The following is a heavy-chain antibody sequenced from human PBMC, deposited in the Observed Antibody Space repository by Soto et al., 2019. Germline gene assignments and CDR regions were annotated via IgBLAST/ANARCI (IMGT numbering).Heavy chain of an antibody. V-gene: IGHV3-30-3*01. Sequence: AGGSLRLSCAASGFTFSSYAMHWVRQAPGKGLEWVAVISYDGSNKYYADSVKGRFTISRDNSKNTLYLQMNSLRAEDTAVYYCARLHYYDSSGYRDYYFDYWGQGTLVTVSS. CDR1: GFTFSSYA. CDR3: ARLHYYDSSGYRDYYFDY. J-gene: IGHJ4*02. D-gene: IGHD3-22*01. CDR2: ISYDGSNK.